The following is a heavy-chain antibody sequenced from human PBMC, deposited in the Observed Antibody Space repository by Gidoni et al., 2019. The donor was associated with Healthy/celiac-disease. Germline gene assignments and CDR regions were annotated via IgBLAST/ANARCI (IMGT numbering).Heavy chain of an antibody. CDR3: AKDQFWSGYGFDP. Sequence: EVQLLDSGGGLVQPGGSLRLSCAASGFACSSYAMSWARQDPGKGLEWVSAISGSGGSTYYADSVKGRFTISRDNSKNTLYLQMNSLRAEDTAVYYCAKDQFWSGYGFDPWGQGTLVTVSS. J-gene: IGHJ5*02. CDR2: ISGSGGST. V-gene: IGHV3-23*01. D-gene: IGHD3-3*01. CDR1: GFACSSYA.